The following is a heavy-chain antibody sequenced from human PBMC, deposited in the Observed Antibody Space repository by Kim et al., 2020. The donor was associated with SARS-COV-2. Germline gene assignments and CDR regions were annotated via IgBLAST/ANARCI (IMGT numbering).Heavy chain of an antibody. J-gene: IGHJ6*02. V-gene: IGHV3-48*02. CDR2: TAI. CDR3: AREGHGMDV. Sequence: TAICYADSVKGRFTITRDTAKNALYLERDSLRDEDTAVYYCAREGHGMDVWGQGTRVTVSS.